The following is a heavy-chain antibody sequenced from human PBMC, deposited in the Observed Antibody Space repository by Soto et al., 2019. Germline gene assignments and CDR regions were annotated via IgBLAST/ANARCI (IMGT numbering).Heavy chain of an antibody. V-gene: IGHV3-21*01. CDR2: ISSSSSYI. CDR1: GFTFSSYS. Sequence: VGSLRLSCAASGFTFSSYSMNWVRQAPGKGLEWVSSISSSSSYICYADSVKGRFTISRDNAKNSLYLQMNSLRAEDTAVYYCARDLARGYWGQGTLVTVSS. J-gene: IGHJ4*02. CDR3: ARDLARGY. D-gene: IGHD1-26*01.